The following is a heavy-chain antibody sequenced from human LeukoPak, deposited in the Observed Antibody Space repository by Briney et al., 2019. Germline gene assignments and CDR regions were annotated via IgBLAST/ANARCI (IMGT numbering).Heavy chain of an antibody. J-gene: IGHJ4*02. CDR3: ARSGQYSGYDSPGDY. CDR1: GYTFTGYY. V-gene: IGHV1-2*02. CDR2: INPNSGGT. Sequence: GASVKVSCKASGYTFTGYYMHWVRQAPGQGLEWMGWINPNSGGTNYAQKFQGRVTMTRDTSISTAYMELSRLRSDDTAVYYCARSGQYSGYDSPGDYWGQGTLVTVSS. D-gene: IGHD5-12*01.